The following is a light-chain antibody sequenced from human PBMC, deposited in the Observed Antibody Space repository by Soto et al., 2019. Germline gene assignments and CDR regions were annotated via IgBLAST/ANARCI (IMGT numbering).Light chain of an antibody. CDR2: DAS. CDR1: QSVSSY. Sequence: EIVLTQSPATLSLSPGERATLSCRASQSVSSYLAWYQQNPGQAPRLRIYDASNRATGIPARFSGSGSGTDFTQSISSLEPEDLAVDYCQQRSNCTFPFCPATQVDIQ. J-gene: IGKJ3*01. CDR3: QQRSNCTFP. V-gene: IGKV3-11*01.